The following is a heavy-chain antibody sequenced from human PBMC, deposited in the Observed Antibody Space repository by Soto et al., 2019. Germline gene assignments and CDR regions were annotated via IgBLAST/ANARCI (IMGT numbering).Heavy chain of an antibody. CDR3: ARIYCTTTTCDSWFDP. CDR1: GYTFTTFW. V-gene: IGHV5-10-1*01. Sequence: GESLKISCTGFGYTFTTFWISWVRQTPGKGLEWMGRIDPGDTYATYSPAFQGHVTISADKATSTAYLQWSSLKASDTAMYFCARIYCTTTTCDSWFDPWGQGTLVTVS. D-gene: IGHD2-2*01. CDR2: IDPGDTYA. J-gene: IGHJ5*02.